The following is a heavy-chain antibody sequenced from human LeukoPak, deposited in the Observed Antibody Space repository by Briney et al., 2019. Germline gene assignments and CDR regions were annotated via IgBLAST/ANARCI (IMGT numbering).Heavy chain of an antibody. CDR2: IREDGGHT. CDR1: GFTFTNHW. D-gene: IGHD1-7*01. J-gene: IGHJ4*02. V-gene: IGHV3-7*03. Sequence: GGSLRLSCVTSGFTFTNHWMSWVRQAPGKGLEWVANIREDGGHTNYVDSVKGRFTISRDNAKNSLYLQMNSLRAEDTALYYCARAGLYNWNYEGTAYFDNWGQGTLVTVSS. CDR3: ARAGLYNWNYEGTAYFDN.